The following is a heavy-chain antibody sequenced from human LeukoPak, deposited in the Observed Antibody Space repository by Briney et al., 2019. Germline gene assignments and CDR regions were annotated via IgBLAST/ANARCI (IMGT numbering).Heavy chain of an antibody. CDR1: GFTFSSFA. V-gene: IGHV3-23*01. Sequence: AGSLRLSCAASGFTFSSFAMSWVRQAPGKGLEWVSAISGSGGSTFYAGSVKGRFTISRDNSKNTLFLQMNGLRAEDTAVYYCAKDRSCSGSSCNVGSWGQGTMVTVSS. D-gene: IGHD2-2*01. CDR3: AKDRSCSGSSCNVGS. J-gene: IGHJ3*01. CDR2: ISGSGGST.